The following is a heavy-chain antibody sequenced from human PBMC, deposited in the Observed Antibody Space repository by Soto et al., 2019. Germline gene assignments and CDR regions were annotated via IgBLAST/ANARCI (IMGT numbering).Heavy chain of an antibody. D-gene: IGHD3-10*01. CDR2: IYYSGST. CDR3: ARDLEGYYYGSGTKVHYYMEV. Sequence: SETLSLTCTVSGGSISSYYWSWIRQPPGKGLEWIGYIYYSGSTNYNPSLKSRVTISVDTSKNQFSLKLSSVTAADTAVYYCARDLEGYYYGSGTKVHYYMEVWGKGTTVTVSS. J-gene: IGHJ6*03. V-gene: IGHV4-59*01. CDR1: GGSISSYY.